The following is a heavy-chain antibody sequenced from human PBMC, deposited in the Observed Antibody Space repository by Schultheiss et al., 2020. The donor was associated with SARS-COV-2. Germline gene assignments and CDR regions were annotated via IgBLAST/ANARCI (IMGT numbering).Heavy chain of an antibody. CDR2: IIPIFGTA. V-gene: IGHV1-69*05. CDR1: GGTFSSYA. J-gene: IGHJ4*02. Sequence: SVKVSCKASGGTFSSYAISWVRQAPGQGLEWMGGIIPIFGTANYAQKFQGCVTMTRDTSISTACMELSRPTSDDTAVYYCAAGRPFDYWGQGTLVTVSS. D-gene: IGHD6-13*01. CDR3: AAGRPFDY.